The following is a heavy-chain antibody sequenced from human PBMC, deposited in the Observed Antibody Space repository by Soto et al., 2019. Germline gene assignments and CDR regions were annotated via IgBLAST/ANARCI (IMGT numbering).Heavy chain of an antibody. Sequence: SVKVSCKASGGTFSSYTISWVRQAPGQGLEWMGRIIPILGIANYAQKFQGRVTITADKSTSTAYMELSSLRSEDTAVYYCGRDRYCSSTSCRNWFDPWGQGTLVTVSS. CDR2: IIPILGIA. J-gene: IGHJ5*02. CDR3: GRDRYCSSTSCRNWFDP. CDR1: GGTFSSYT. V-gene: IGHV1-69*04. D-gene: IGHD2-2*01.